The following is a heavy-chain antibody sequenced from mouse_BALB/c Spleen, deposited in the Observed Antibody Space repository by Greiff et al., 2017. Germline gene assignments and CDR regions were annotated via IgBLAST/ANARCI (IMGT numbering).Heavy chain of an antibody. J-gene: IGHJ3*01. V-gene: IGHV5-4*02. D-gene: IGHD2-1*01. CDR1: GFTFSDYY. CDR2: ISDGGSYT. Sequence: DVKLVESGGGLVKPGGSLKLSCAASGFTFSDYYMYWVRQTPEKRLEWVATISDGGSYTYYPDSVKGRFTISRDNAKNNLYLQMSSLKSEDTAMYYCAREGDGKVAYWGQGTLVTVSA. CDR3: AREGDGKVAY.